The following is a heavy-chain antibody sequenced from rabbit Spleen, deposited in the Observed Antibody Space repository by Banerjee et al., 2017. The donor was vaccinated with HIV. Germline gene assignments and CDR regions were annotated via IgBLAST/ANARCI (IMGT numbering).Heavy chain of an antibody. CDR2: INTATGKP. CDR3: ARDTGTSFSSYGMDL. J-gene: IGHJ6*01. V-gene: IGHV1S45*01. Sequence: QEQLEESGGGLVKPEGSLTLTCKASGFSFSDRDVMCWVRQAPGKGLEWIACINTATGKPVYATWAKGRFTISTTSSTTVTLQMTSLTVADTATYFCARDTGTSFSSYGMDLWGPGTLVTVS. CDR1: GFSFSDRDV. D-gene: IGHD7-1*01.